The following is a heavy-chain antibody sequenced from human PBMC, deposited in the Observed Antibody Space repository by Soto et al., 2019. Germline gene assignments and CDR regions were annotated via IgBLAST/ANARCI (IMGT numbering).Heavy chain of an antibody. D-gene: IGHD1-26*01. J-gene: IGHJ4*02. CDR1: GGTFSSYT. Sequence: QVQLVQSGAEVKKPGSSVTVSCKASGGTFSSYTISWVRQAPGQVLEWMAGISPIFGTPIYAQKFQDRVTITADNSTMTAYMEMNRLTSEDTAVYYCARVVVGSRLSLDYWGQGTLVTISS. CDR2: ISPIFGTP. CDR3: ARVVVGSRLSLDY. V-gene: IGHV1-69*06.